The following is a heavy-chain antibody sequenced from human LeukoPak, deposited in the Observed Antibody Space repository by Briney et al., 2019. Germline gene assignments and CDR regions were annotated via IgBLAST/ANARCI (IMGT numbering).Heavy chain of an antibody. CDR3: VKDGGSSSWFYFDY. D-gene: IGHD6-13*01. CDR2: IRYDGSNK. CDR1: GFTFSSYD. Sequence: TGGSLRLSCAASGFTFSSYDMHWVRQAPGKGLEWVAFIRYDGSNKYYADSVKGRFTISRDNSKNTLYLQMNSLRAEDTAVYYCVKDGGSSSWFYFDYWGQGTLVTVSS. J-gene: IGHJ4*02. V-gene: IGHV3-30*02.